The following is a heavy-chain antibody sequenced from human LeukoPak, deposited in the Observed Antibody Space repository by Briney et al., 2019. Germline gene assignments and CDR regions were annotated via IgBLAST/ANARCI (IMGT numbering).Heavy chain of an antibody. CDR2: IIPILGIA. Sequence: SVKVSCKASGGTFSSYAISWVRQAPGQGLEWMGRIIPILGIANYAQKFQGRVTITADKSTSTAYMELSSLRSEDTAVYYCARGGGWGYSYGYYWGQGTLVTVSS. CDR1: GGTFSSYA. CDR3: ARGGGWGYSYGYY. J-gene: IGHJ4*02. V-gene: IGHV1-69*04. D-gene: IGHD5-18*01.